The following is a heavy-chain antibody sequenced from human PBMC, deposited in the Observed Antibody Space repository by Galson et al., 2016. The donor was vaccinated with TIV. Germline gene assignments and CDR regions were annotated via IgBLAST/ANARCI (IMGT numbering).Heavy chain of an antibody. CDR1: GFSLSTHGVG. V-gene: IGHV2-5*02. Sequence: PALVKPTQTLTLTCTLSGFSLSTHGVGVGWIRQPPGKALEWLALIYWDDDKRYSPSLKNRLTITKDTSKNQVVLTMTNMDPVDTATYYCAHANLQWLIQAFDVWGQGTLVTVSS. CDR3: AHANLQWLIQAFDV. CDR2: IYWDDDK. D-gene: IGHD6-19*01. J-gene: IGHJ4*02.